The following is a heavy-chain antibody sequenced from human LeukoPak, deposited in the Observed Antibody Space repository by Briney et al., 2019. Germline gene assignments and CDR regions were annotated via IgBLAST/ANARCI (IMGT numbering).Heavy chain of an antibody. J-gene: IGHJ4*02. CDR2: IGGSGGST. Sequence: GGSLRLSCAASGFTFSSYAMNWVRQAPGKGLEWVSGIGGSGGSTDYADSVKGRFTISRDNSKNTLYLQMNSLRAEDTAVYYCAKVDYYYDSSGPPVYWGQGTLVTVSS. CDR1: GFTFSSYA. V-gene: IGHV3-23*01. D-gene: IGHD3-22*01. CDR3: AKVDYYYDSSGPPVY.